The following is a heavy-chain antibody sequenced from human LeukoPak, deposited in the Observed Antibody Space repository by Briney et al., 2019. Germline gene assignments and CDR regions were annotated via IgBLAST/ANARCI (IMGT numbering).Heavy chain of an antibody. CDR1: GYSFTSYW. CDR2: IYPGDSDT. CDR3: ARELEYSYGYDAFDI. J-gene: IGHJ3*02. Sequence: GESVKISCKGSGYSFTSYWIGWVRQMPGKGLEWMGIIYPGDSDTRYSPSFQGQVTISADKSISTAYLQWSSLKASDTAMYYCARELEYSYGYDAFDIWGQGTMVTVSS. D-gene: IGHD5-18*01. V-gene: IGHV5-51*01.